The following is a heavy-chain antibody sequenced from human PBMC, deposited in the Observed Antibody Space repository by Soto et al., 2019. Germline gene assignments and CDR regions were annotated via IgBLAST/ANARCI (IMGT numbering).Heavy chain of an antibody. CDR2: MNPNSGNT. J-gene: IGHJ5*02. V-gene: IGHV1-8*01. CDR1: GYTFTSYD. CDR3: ARERSAAGTGWFDP. Sequence: QVQLVQSGAEVKKPGASVKVSCKASGYTFTSYDINWVRQATGQGLEWMGWMNPNSGNTCYAQKFQGRATMTRNTSISTAYMELSSLRSEDTAVYYCARERSAAGTGWFDPWGQGTLVTVSS. D-gene: IGHD6-13*01.